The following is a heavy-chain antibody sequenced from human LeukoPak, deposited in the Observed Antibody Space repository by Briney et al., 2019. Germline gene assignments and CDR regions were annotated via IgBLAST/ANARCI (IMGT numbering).Heavy chain of an antibody. D-gene: IGHD6-13*01. J-gene: IGHJ5*02. CDR1: GFTFSSYG. Sequence: PGGSLRLSCAASGFTFSSYGMHWVRQAPGKGLEWVAVISYDGSNKYYADSVKGRFTISRDNSKNTLYLQMNSLRAEDTAVYYCAKDPYSSSWDYNWFDPWGQGTLVTVSS. V-gene: IGHV3-30*18. CDR2: ISYDGSNK. CDR3: AKDPYSSSWDYNWFDP.